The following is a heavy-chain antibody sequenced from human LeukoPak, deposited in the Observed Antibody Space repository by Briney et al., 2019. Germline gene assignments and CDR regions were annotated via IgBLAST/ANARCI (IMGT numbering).Heavy chain of an antibody. CDR2: ITYSGST. Sequence: SETLSLTCTVSGTSISSGDYYWSWIRQPPGKGLEWIGYITYSGSTNDKPSLKSRLTISINTSKNPLSLKLRSVTPADTPVYYCARGVYNFWSGSPQNCFVPWGQGILVTVSS. J-gene: IGHJ5*02. CDR3: ARGVYNFWSGSPQNCFVP. V-gene: IGHV4-30-4*08. D-gene: IGHD3-3*01. CDR1: GTSISSGDYY.